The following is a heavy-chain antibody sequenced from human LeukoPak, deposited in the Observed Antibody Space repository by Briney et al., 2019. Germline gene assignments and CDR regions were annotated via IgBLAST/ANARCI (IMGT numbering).Heavy chain of an antibody. CDR2: IYPGDSDT. Sequence: GESLKISCKGSGYSFTSYWIGWVRQLPGKGLEWMGIIYPGDSDTRYSPSFQGQVTISADKSISTAYLQWSSLKASDTAMYYCATSRSGYYYDSSGYLSWGQGTLVTVSS. D-gene: IGHD3-22*01. CDR1: GYSFTSYW. V-gene: IGHV5-51*01. CDR3: ATSRSGYYYDSSGYLS. J-gene: IGHJ4*02.